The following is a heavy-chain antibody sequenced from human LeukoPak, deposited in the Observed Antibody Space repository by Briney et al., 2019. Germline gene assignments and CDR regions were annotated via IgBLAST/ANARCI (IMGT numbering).Heavy chain of an antibody. J-gene: IGHJ4*02. Sequence: PSETLSLTCGVYGVSFSGYYWSWIRQPPGKGLEWIGEINHSGSTNYNPSLKSRVTISVDTSKNQFSLKLSSVTAADTAVYYCARDPLGSDRLDYWGQGTPVTVSS. CDR3: ARDPLGSDRLDY. CDR1: GVSFSGYY. V-gene: IGHV4-34*01. CDR2: INHSGST. D-gene: IGHD3-16*01.